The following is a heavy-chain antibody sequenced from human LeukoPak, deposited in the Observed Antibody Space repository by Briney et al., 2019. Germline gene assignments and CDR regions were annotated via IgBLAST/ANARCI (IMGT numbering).Heavy chain of an antibody. CDR2: INPNSGDT. Sequence: GASVKVSCKAPGYTFTGYYIHWVRQAPGQGLEWMGWINPNSGDTHYAQKFQGRVTMTRDTSITTAYMDLNSLISDDTAVYYCARVQYQLLFEGNWFDPWGQGTLVTVSS. CDR3: ARVQYQLLFEGNWFDP. D-gene: IGHD2-2*01. CDR1: GYTFTGYY. J-gene: IGHJ5*02. V-gene: IGHV1-2*02.